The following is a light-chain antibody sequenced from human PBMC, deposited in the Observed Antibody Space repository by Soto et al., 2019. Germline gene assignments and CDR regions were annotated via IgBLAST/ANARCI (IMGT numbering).Light chain of an antibody. CDR1: QDIGSW. CDR3: QQANSFPPT. J-gene: IGKJ4*01. CDR2: PAS. V-gene: IGKV1D-12*01. Sequence: DIQMTQSPSSVSASIGDRVTITCRASQDIGSWLAWYQQKPGKAPKLLIYPASRLQSGVPSRFSGSESGTDFTLTISSLQPEDFATYYCQQANSFPPTFGGGTKVEIK.